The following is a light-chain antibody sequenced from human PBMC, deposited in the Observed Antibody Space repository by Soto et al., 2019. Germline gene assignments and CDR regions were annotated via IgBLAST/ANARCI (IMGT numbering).Light chain of an antibody. Sequence: DIQMTQSPSSLSASVGDRVTITCRASQDIRNDLCWYQQKPGKAPKRLIYAAFILQSGVPPRFSGNGSGREFTLTFSSLQAEDYATYYCLQHKTYSLTFGQGTRLE. CDR1: QDIRND. CDR2: AAF. CDR3: LQHKTYSLT. V-gene: IGKV1-17*01. J-gene: IGKJ5*01.